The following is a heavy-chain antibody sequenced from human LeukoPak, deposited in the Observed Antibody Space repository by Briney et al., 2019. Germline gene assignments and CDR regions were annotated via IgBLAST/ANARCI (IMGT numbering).Heavy chain of an antibody. D-gene: IGHD6-19*01. V-gene: IGHV3-74*01. CDR1: GFTFSSYW. CDR2: INSDGTTT. Sequence: GGSLRLSCAASGFTFSSYWMHWVRQGPGKELTWVSHINSDGTTTNYAGSVKGRSTISRDNAKNTLYLQMNSLRVEDTAVYYCARFSSGWSPSGFDYWGQGTLVTVSS. J-gene: IGHJ4*02. CDR3: ARFSSGWSPSGFDY.